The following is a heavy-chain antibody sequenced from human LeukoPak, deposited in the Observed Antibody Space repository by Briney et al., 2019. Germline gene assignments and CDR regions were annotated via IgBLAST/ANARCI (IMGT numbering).Heavy chain of an antibody. D-gene: IGHD5-18*01. CDR3: ARAPNSYGYWGYFDY. Sequence: SETLSLACTVSGGSISSYYWSWIRQPPGKGLEWIGYIYYSGSTNYNPSPKSRVTISVDTSKNQFSLKLSSVTAADTAVYYCARAPNSYGYWGYFDYWGQGTLVTVSS. CDR2: IYYSGST. J-gene: IGHJ4*02. V-gene: IGHV4-59*01. CDR1: GGSISSYY.